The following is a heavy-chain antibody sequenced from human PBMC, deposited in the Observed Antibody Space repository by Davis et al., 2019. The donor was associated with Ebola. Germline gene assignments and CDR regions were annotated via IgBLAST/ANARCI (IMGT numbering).Heavy chain of an antibody. CDR3: ATGRKTTLGLYYFAY. V-gene: IGHV1-69*06. J-gene: IGHJ4*02. CDR2: IIPIFDTT. CDR1: GGTFSSYT. D-gene: IGHD1-7*01. Sequence: AALVKVSCKASGGTFSSYTISWVRQAPGQGLEWMGAIIPIFDTTNYAQKFQGRVTITADKSTTTAYMELSSLRSEDTAVYYCATGRKTTLGLYYFAYWGQGTVVTVSS.